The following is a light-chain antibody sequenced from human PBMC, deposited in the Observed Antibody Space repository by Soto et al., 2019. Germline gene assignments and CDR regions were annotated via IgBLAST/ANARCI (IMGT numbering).Light chain of an antibody. CDR2: DVS. J-gene: IGLJ2*01. Sequence: QAVLTQPASVSGSPGQSITISCTGTSSDVGDYNYVSWYQHHPGKAPKLIIYDVSNRPSGVPNRFSGSQSANTASLTISGLQAEDEADYYCSSYTSSSTPHVVFGGGTKVTVL. CDR3: SSYTSSSTPHVV. V-gene: IGLV2-14*01. CDR1: SSDVGDYNY.